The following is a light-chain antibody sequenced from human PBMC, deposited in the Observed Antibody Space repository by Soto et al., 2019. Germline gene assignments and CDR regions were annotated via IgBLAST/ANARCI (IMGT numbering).Light chain of an antibody. Sequence: EIVLSQSPGTLSLSPGEGATLSCSASQSVISSYLAWYQQKPGQPPRLLIYGASSRATGIPDRFSGSGSGTDFTLTISRLEPEDFAVFYCQHYDSLPITFGQGTRLEIK. J-gene: IGKJ5*01. CDR1: QSVISSY. CDR2: GAS. V-gene: IGKV3-20*01. CDR3: QHYDSLPIT.